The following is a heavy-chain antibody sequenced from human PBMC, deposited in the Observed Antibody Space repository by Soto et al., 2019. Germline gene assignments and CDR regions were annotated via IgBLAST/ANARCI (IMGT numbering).Heavy chain of an antibody. J-gene: IGHJ4*02. CDR2: ISPYDGQT. D-gene: IGHD1-26*01. V-gene: IGHV1-18*01. CDR3: ARTKDGAN. Sequence: ASVKVSCKASGYTFSSSFITWVRQAPGRGLEWVGWISPYDGQTSYAQKVQGRVTMTTDRSTSTAYMELRSLISDDTAVYYCARTKDGANWGQGTRVTVSS. CDR1: GYTFSSSF.